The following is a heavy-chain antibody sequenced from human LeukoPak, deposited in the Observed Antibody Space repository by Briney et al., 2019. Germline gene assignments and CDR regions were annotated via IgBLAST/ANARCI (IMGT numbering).Heavy chain of an antibody. V-gene: IGHV3-30*18. Sequence: GGSLRLSCAASGFSFSDYDMHWVRQAPGKGLGWVALISYDGTNKYYGDSVKGRFTISRDNSKNTLYLQMNSLRAEDTAVYYCAKLSRLAPSDYWGQGTLVTVSS. CDR1: GFSFSDYD. CDR2: ISYDGTNK. CDR3: AKLSRLAPSDY. D-gene: IGHD2/OR15-2a*01. J-gene: IGHJ4*02.